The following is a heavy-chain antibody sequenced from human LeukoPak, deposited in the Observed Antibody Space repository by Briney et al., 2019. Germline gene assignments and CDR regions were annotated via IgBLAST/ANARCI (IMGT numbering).Heavy chain of an antibody. CDR1: GVSISSSSYY. J-gene: IGHJ2*01. D-gene: IGHD3-22*01. V-gene: IGHV4-39*01. CDR3: ARQTYYYDSSGHPYWYFDL. Sequence: SETLSLTCTVSGVSISSSSYYWGWIRQPPGKGLEWIATIYDSGSTYYNPSLKSRLSMSVDTSKNQFSLKLSSVTVADTAIYYCARQTYYYDSSGHPYWYFDLWGRGTLVTVSS. CDR2: IYDSGST.